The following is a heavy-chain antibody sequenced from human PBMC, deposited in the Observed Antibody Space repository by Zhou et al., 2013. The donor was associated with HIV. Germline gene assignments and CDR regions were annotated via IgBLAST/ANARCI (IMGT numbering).Heavy chain of an antibody. Sequence: QVQLVESGPGLVKPSQTLSLTCTVSGDSFNSENYYCSWFRQPAGKGLEWVGHIYPSGSTNYTPSLKNRLTISVDTSKNQFSLKLSSVTAADTAVYYCARINYYYMDVWGTGTTVTVSS. J-gene: IGHJ6*03. CDR3: ARINYYYMDV. CDR2: IYPSGST. CDR1: GDSFNSENYY. V-gene: IGHV4-61*09.